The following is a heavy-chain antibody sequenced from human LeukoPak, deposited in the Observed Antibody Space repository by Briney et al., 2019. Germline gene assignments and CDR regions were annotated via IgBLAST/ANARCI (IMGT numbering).Heavy chain of an antibody. D-gene: IGHD3-10*01. V-gene: IGHV5-51*01. CDR3: ARHAEWFGEFYIDY. CDR1: GYHFTSYW. Sequence: GESLKISCKGSGYHFTSYWIGWVRQVPGKGLEWMGIIYPGDSDTRYSPSFQGQVTISADKSISTAYLQWSSLKASDTAMYYCARHAEWFGEFYIDYWGQGTLVTVSS. CDR2: IYPGDSDT. J-gene: IGHJ4*02.